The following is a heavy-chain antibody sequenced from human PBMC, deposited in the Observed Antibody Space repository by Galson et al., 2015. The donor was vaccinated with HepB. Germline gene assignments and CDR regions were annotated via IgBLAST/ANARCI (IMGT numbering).Heavy chain of an antibody. CDR1: GYTFTSYG. Sequence: SVKVSCKASGYTFTSYGISWVRQAPGQGLEWMGWISAYNGNTNYAQKLQGRVTMTTDTSTSTAYMELRSLRSDDTAVYYCARRVGATHHYYYGMDVWGQGTTVTVSS. CDR3: ARRVGATHHYYYGMDV. V-gene: IGHV1-18*04. D-gene: IGHD1-26*01. CDR2: ISAYNGNT. J-gene: IGHJ6*02.